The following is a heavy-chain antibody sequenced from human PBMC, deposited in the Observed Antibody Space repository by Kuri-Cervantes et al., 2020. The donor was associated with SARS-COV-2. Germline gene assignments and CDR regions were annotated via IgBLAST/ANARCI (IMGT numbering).Heavy chain of an antibody. J-gene: IGHJ5*01. V-gene: IGHV4-59*01. D-gene: IGHD6-13*01. CDR1: GGSISSYY. CDR3: ARLAAGRGFDP. CDR2: IYYSGST. Sequence: ESLKISCTVSGGSISSYYWNWIRQPPGKGLEWIGYIYYSGSTNYNPSLKSRVTISVDTSKNQFSLKLSSVTAADTAVYYCARLAAGRGFDPWGQGTMVTVSS.